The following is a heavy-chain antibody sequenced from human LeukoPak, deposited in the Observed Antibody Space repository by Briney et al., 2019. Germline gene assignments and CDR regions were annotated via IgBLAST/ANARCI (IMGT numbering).Heavy chain of an antibody. D-gene: IGHD5-18*01. V-gene: IGHV3-30*03. CDR3: ARERGYSYGVFDY. CDR2: ISYGGSNK. CDR1: GFTFSSYG. Sequence: GGSLRLSCAASGFTFSSYGMHWVRQAPGKGLEWVAVISYGGSNKYYADSVKGRFTISRDNSKNTLYLQMNSLRAEDTAVYYCARERGYSYGVFDYWGQGTLVTVSS. J-gene: IGHJ4*02.